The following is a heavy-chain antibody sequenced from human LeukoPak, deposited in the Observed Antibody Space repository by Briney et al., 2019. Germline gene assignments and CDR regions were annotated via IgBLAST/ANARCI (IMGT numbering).Heavy chain of an antibody. J-gene: IGHJ4*02. CDR1: GFTFSSYG. CDR3: ARAILGELTFDY. CDR2: IWYDGSNK. D-gene: IGHD3-10*01. V-gene: IGHV3-33*01. Sequence: GGSLRLSCAASGFTFSSYGMHWVRQAPGKGLEWVAVIWYDGSNKYYADSVKGRFTISRDNSKNTLYLQMNSLRAEDTAVYYCARAILGELTFDYWGQGTLVTVSS.